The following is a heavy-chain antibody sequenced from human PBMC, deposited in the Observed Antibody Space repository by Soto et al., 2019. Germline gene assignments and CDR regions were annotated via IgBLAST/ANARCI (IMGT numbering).Heavy chain of an antibody. CDR2: VSSTGST. CDR1: GGSLNSYY. V-gene: IGHV4-59*01. CDR3: ARFSPPRKSYDSNPGWFDP. D-gene: IGHD3-22*01. Sequence: PSETLSLTSTVSGGSLNSYYWTWIRQSPGKGLEWIGYVSSTGSTNYNPSLKSRLTMSLDTSTNEVSLSLTSVTAADAAVYFCARFSPPRKSYDSNPGWFDPWGQGIMVTVS. J-gene: IGHJ5*02.